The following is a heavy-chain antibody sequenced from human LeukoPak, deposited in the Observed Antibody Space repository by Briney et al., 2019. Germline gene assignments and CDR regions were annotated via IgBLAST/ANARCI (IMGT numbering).Heavy chain of an antibody. Sequence: GESLKISCTASGYSFTTYWIGWVRQMPGKGLGWMGIIYPGDSDTRYSPSFQGQVTISADKSISTAYLQWSSLKASDTAMYYCARPVTSGYSSGWQPFDYWGQGTLVTVSS. CDR2: IYPGDSDT. D-gene: IGHD6-19*01. CDR3: ARPVTSGYSSGWQPFDY. V-gene: IGHV5-51*01. CDR1: GYSFTTYW. J-gene: IGHJ4*02.